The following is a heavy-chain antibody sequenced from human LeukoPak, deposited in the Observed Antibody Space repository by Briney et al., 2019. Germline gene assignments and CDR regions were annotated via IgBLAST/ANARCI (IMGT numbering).Heavy chain of an antibody. CDR2: INHSGST. V-gene: IGHV4-34*01. Sequence: PSESLSLTCAVYGGSFSGYYWSWIRQPPGKGLEWIGEINHSGSTNYNPSLKSRVTISVDTSKNQFSLKLSSVTAAGTAVYYCARGRRLWFGNYYYYYGMDVWGQGTTVTVSS. J-gene: IGHJ6*02. D-gene: IGHD3-10*01. CDR1: GGSFSGYY. CDR3: ARGRRLWFGNYYYYYGMDV.